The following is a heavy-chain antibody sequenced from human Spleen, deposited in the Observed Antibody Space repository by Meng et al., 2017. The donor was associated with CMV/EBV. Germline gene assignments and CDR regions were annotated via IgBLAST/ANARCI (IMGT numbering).Heavy chain of an antibody. CDR1: GGSINSCGYY. Sequence: VSGGSINSCGYYWTWIRQHPGKGLEWIGFIHDSGDTYYKPSLKSRVSISIDTSENQFSLKLRSVTAADTAIYYCARDASNRAGWFDHWGQGALVTVSS. V-gene: IGHV4-31*02. J-gene: IGHJ5*02. CDR3: ARDASNRAGWFDH. CDR2: IHDSGDT. D-gene: IGHD1-14*01.